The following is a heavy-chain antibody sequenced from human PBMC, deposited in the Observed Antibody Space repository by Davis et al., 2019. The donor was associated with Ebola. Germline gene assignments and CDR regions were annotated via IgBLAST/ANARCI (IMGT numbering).Heavy chain of an antibody. CDR1: GFTFTSSA. D-gene: IGHD3-10*01. CDR2: ISAYNGNT. CDR3: ARVVLLWFGELLQTGGWFDP. V-gene: IGHV1-18*01. J-gene: IGHJ5*02. Sequence: ASVKVSCKASGFTFTSSAVQWVRQARGQRLEWMGWISAYNGNTNYAQKLQGRVTMTTDTSTRTAYVELRSLRSDDTAVYYCARVVLLWFGELLQTGGWFDPWGQGTLVTVSS.